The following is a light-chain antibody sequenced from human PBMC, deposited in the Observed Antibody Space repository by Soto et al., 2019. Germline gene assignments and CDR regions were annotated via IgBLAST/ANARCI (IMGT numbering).Light chain of an antibody. CDR3: MQALQTPRT. CDR1: QSLLHSNGFNY. V-gene: IGKV2-28*01. CDR2: LGS. Sequence: DIVMTQSPLSLPVTPGEPASISCRSSQSLLHSNGFNYFDWYLQKPGQSPQLLIYLGSNRSSGVPHRFSGSGSGTDFTLKISRVEAEDVGVYYCMQALQTPRTFGQGTKVEIK. J-gene: IGKJ1*01.